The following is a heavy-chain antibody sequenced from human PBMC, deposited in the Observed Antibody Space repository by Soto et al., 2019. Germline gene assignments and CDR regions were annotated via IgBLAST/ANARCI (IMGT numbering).Heavy chain of an antibody. CDR3: AKGILSATIGPYAMDV. D-gene: IGHD3-16*01. CDR2: ISYDGNYI. Sequence: GGSLRLSCEASGFAFSSYAMHWVRQAPGKGLEWVGVISYDGNYIYYADSVKGRFTISRDNSKNTLYVQVNSLRPEDTAVYYCAKGILSATIGPYAMDVWGQGTTVTVS. J-gene: IGHJ6*02. CDR1: GFAFSSYA. V-gene: IGHV3-30*18.